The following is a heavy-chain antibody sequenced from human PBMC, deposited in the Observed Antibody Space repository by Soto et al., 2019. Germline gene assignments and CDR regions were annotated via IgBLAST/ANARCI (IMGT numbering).Heavy chain of an antibody. D-gene: IGHD4-17*01. V-gene: IGHV4-34*01. CDR3: ARGANAVPYYYMDV. Sequence: QVQLQQWGAGLLKPSETLSLTCAVYGGSFSGYYWSWIRQPPGKGLEWIGEINHSGSTNYNPSLKSRVTISVDTSKNQFSLKLSSVTAADTAVYYCARGANAVPYYYMDVWGKGTTVTVSS. CDR1: GGSFSGYY. CDR2: INHSGST. J-gene: IGHJ6*03.